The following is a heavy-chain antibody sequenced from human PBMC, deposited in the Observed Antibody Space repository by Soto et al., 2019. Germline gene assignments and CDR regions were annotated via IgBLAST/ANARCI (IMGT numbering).Heavy chain of an antibody. Sequence: EFQLVESGGGLVQPGGSLRLSCAASGFTFSTYNMVWVRQAPGKGLEWLSYITTASTPIYYADSVKGRFTISRDNAKNALDLQMNSLRAEVTAVYYCARYYASSGPDLWGRGTRVTVSS. CDR2: ITTASTPI. CDR3: ARYYASSGPDL. CDR1: GFTFSTYN. D-gene: IGHD3-22*01. V-gene: IGHV3-48*01. J-gene: IGHJ2*01.